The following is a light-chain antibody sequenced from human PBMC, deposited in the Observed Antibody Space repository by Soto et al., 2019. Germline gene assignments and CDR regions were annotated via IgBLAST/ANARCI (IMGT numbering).Light chain of an antibody. CDR3: CSYAGNRIFI. CDR2: ENI. CDR1: SSDVGVYDL. J-gene: IGLJ2*01. V-gene: IGLV2-23*01. Sequence: QSALTQPASVSGSPGQSITISCIGTSSDVGVYDLVSWYQQHPGTAPRLIIYENIRRPSTITSRFSGSKSGNTASLTISGLRAEDEANYHCCSYAGNRIFIFGGGTKVTVL.